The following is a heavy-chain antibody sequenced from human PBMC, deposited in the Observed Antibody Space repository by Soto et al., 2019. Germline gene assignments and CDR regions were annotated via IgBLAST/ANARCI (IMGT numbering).Heavy chain of an antibody. Sequence: QVQLQESGPGLVKPSQTLSLTCTVSGGSISSGGYYWSWIRQHPGKGLEWIGYTYYSGSTYYNPSLKSRVNITVDTSKNQCSLKLSSVTAADTAVYYCARGRPRGWFGEYWGQGTLVTVSS. D-gene: IGHD3-10*01. CDR2: TYYSGST. J-gene: IGHJ4*02. CDR3: ARGRPRGWFGEY. V-gene: IGHV4-31*03. CDR1: GGSISSGGYY.